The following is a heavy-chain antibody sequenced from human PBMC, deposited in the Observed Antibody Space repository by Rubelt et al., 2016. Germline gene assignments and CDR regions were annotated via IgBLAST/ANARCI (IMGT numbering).Heavy chain of an antibody. V-gene: IGHV4-4*02. CDR3: ARVEKIAARPLLDGPNWFDP. Sequence: VQLVESGGGLVKPGGSLRLSCAASGFTFSNAWMSWVRQAPGKGLEWIGSIYYSGSTYYNRSLKSRVTISVDTAKNQFSLKLSSVTAADTAVYYCARVEKIAARPLLDGPNWFDPWGQGTLVTVSA. D-gene: IGHD6-6*01. CDR2: IYYSGST. J-gene: IGHJ5*02. CDR1: GFTFSNAW.